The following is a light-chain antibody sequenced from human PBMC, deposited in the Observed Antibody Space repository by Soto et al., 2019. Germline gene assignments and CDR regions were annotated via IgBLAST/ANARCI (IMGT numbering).Light chain of an antibody. J-gene: IGLJ3*02. CDR1: SSDFGGYNV. Sequence: QSALTQPASVSGSPGQSITISCSGTSSDFGGYNVVSWYQQHPGKAPKLLIYEGTKRPSRVSNRFSGSKSGNAASLTISGLQTEDEADYYCCSYADTSTFWVVFGGGTKVTVL. CDR2: EGT. CDR3: CSYADTSTFWVV. V-gene: IGLV2-23*03.